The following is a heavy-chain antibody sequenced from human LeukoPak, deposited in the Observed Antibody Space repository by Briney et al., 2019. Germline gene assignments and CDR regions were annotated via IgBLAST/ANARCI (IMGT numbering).Heavy chain of an antibody. Sequence: ASVKVSCKASGYTFTSYGISWVRQAPGQGLGWMGWISAYNGNTNYAQKLQGRVTMTTDTSTSTAYMELRSLRSDDTAVYYCATEGALDCSSTSCYFISGWGQGTLVTVSS. J-gene: IGHJ4*02. CDR1: GYTFTSYG. CDR3: ATEGALDCSSTSCYFISG. V-gene: IGHV1-18*01. D-gene: IGHD2-2*01. CDR2: ISAYNGNT.